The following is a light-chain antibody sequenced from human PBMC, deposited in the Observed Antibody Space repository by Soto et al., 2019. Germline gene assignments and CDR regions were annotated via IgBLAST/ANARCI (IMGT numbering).Light chain of an antibody. Sequence: EIVLTQSPGTLSLSPGERATLSCRASQSVSSNLAWYQQKPGQAPRLLIYGASSRATGIPDRFIGSGSGTHFTLTISRLEPEDFALYYCQQYGSSPRISFGQGTRLEI. CDR3: QQYGSSPRIS. CDR2: GAS. V-gene: IGKV3-20*01. J-gene: IGKJ5*01. CDR1: QSVSSN.